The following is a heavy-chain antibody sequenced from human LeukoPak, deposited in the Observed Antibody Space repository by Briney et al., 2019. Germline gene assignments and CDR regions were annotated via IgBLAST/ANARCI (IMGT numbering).Heavy chain of an antibody. V-gene: IGHV3-74*01. CDR2: INSDGSWT. Sequence: GESLRLSCAASGNYWMHWVRQAPGKGLVWVSHINSDGSWTSYADSVKGRFTISKDNAKNTVYLQMNNLRAEDTAVYYCVSFYETYWGRGTLVTVSS. J-gene: IGHJ4*02. D-gene: IGHD2-2*01. CDR3: VSFYETY. CDR1: GNYW.